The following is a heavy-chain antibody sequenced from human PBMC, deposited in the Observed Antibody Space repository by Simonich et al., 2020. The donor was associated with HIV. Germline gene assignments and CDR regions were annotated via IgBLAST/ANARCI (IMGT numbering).Heavy chain of an antibody. CDR2: IDPKSGGT. CDR1: GYTFTNYY. V-gene: IGHV1-2*06. D-gene: IGHD3-16*01. Sequence: QVQLVHSGAEVKKPGASVKVSCEASGYTFTNYYMHWVRQAPGQGLEWMGRIDPKSGGTNRAQKFQGRVTMTRDTSINTAYMEVSRLRSDDTAVYYCAREDGALDAFDIWGQGTMVTVSS. J-gene: IGHJ3*02. CDR3: AREDGALDAFDI.